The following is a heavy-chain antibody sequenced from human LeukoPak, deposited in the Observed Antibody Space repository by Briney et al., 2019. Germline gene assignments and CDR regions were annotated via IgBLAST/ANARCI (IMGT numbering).Heavy chain of an antibody. CDR2: ISSSGSTI. V-gene: IGHV3-48*03. CDR1: GFTFSSYE. Sequence: GGSLRLSYAASGFTFSSYEMNWVRQAPGRGLEWVSYISSSGSTIYYADSVKGRFTISRDNAKNSLYLQMNSLRAEDTAVYYCAELGITMIGGVWGKGTTVTISS. D-gene: IGHD3-10*02. J-gene: IGHJ6*04. CDR3: AELGITMIGGV.